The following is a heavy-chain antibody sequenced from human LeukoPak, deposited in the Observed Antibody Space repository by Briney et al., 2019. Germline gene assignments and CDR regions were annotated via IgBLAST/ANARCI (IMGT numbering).Heavy chain of an antibody. CDR3: AKDSYDFDYMDV. V-gene: IGHV3-30*18. CDR1: GFSFSSCG. CDR2: ISYDGSNK. Sequence: GGYPRLFCAASGFSFSSCGMHWVRRAPARGLEGGAVISYDGSNKYYADSVKGRFTISRDTSKNTLYLQMNSLRAEDTAVYYCAKDSYDFDYMDVWGKGTTVTVSS. J-gene: IGHJ6*03.